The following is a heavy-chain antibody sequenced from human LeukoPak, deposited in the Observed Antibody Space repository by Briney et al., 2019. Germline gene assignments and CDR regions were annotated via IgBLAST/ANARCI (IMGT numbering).Heavy chain of an antibody. CDR3: ARDLANCGGDCYTLDY. D-gene: IGHD2-21*02. J-gene: IGHJ4*02. V-gene: IGHV1-69*04. Sequence: ASVKVSCKASGGTFSSYAISWVRQAPGQGLEWMGRIIPILGIANYAQKFQGRVTITADKSTSTAYMELSSLRSEDTAVYYCARDLANCGGDCYTLDYWGQGTLVTVSS. CDR2: IIPILGIA. CDR1: GGTFSSYA.